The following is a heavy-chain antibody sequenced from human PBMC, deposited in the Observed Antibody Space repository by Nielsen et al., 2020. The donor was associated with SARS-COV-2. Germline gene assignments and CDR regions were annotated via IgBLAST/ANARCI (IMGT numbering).Heavy chain of an antibody. V-gene: IGHV3-53*01. D-gene: IGHD3-22*01. CDR3: ARDAKVCYDSFYYYGMDV. Sequence: GESLKISCAASGFTVSRNYMSWVRQAPGKGLAWVSVIHEAGSSYYADSVKGRFTISRDNAKNSLYLQMNSLRAEDTAVYYCARDAKVCYDSFYYYGMDVWGQGTTVTVSS. CDR1: GFTVSRNY. CDR2: IHEAGSS. J-gene: IGHJ6*02.